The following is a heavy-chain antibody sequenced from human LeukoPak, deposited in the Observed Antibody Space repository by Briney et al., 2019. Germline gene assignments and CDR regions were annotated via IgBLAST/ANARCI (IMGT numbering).Heavy chain of an antibody. V-gene: IGHV3-48*01. Sequence: GGSLRLSCAASGFTFSSYNMNWVRQAPGKGLEWVSYISSSSSTIYYADSVKGRFTISRDNAKNSLYLQMNSLRAEDTAVYYCARDPDNWNYRRIGWFDPWGQGTLVTVSS. J-gene: IGHJ5*02. CDR3: ARDPDNWNYRRIGWFDP. D-gene: IGHD1-7*01. CDR1: GFTFSSYN. CDR2: ISSSSSTI.